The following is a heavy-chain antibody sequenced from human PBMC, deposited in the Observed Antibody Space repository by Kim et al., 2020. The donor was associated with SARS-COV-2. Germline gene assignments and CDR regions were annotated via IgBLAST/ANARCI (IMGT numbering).Heavy chain of an antibody. J-gene: IGHJ6*02. CDR1: GGSISSSSYY. CDR2: IYYSGST. Sequence: SETLSLTCTVSGGSISSSSYYWGWIRQPPGKGLEWIGSIYYSGSTYYNPSLKSRVTISVDTSKNQFSLKLSSVTAADTAVYYCARVAVTTSGSGMDVWGQGTTVTVSS. D-gene: IGHD4-17*01. V-gene: IGHV4-39*07. CDR3: ARVAVTTSGSGMDV.